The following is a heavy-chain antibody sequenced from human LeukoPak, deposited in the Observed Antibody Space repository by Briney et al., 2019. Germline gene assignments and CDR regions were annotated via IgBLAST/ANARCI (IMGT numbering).Heavy chain of an antibody. V-gene: IGHV1-8*01. Sequence: VASVKVSCKASGYTFTSYDINWVRQATGQGLEWMGWMNPNSGNTGYAQKFQGRVTMTRDTSISTAYMELSSLRSEDTAVYYCARSTTVTTYYYYGMDVWGQGTTVTVPS. D-gene: IGHD4-11*01. J-gene: IGHJ6*02. CDR1: GYTFTSYD. CDR2: MNPNSGNT. CDR3: ARSTTVTTYYYYGMDV.